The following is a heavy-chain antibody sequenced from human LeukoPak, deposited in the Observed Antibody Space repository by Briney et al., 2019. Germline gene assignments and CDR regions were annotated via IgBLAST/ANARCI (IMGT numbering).Heavy chain of an antibody. V-gene: IGHV1-18*04. J-gene: IGHJ4*02. CDR1: GYTFTSYG. CDR2: ISAYNGNT. Sequence: ASVKVSCKASGYTFTSYGISWVGQAPGQGLEWMGWISAYNGNTNYAQKLQGRVTMTTDTSTSTAYMELRSLRSYDAAVYYCARGPFALTFGGPSLDYWGQGTLVPVSS. D-gene: IGHD3-16*01. CDR3: ARGPFALTFGGPSLDY.